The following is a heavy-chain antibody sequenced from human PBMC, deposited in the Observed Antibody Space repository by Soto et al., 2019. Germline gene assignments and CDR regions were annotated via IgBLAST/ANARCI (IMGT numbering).Heavy chain of an antibody. V-gene: IGHV1-69*01. CDR3: ARRYYGSGINGMDV. D-gene: IGHD3-10*01. Sequence: QVQLVQSGAEVKKPGSSVKVSCKASGGTFSSYAISWVRQAPGQGLEWMGGIIPIFGTANYAQKFQGRVTITADEATSTAYMGLSSLRSEDTAVYYCARRYYGSGINGMDVWGQGTTVTVSS. CDR1: GGTFSSYA. J-gene: IGHJ6*02. CDR2: IIPIFGTA.